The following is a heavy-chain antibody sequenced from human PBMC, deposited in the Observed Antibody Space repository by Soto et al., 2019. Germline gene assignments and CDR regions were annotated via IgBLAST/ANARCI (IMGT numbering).Heavy chain of an antibody. J-gene: IGHJ6*02. D-gene: IGHD6-19*01. CDR2: IYYSGST. CDR1: GGSISSYY. V-gene: IGHV4-59*01. Sequence: SETLSLTCTVSGGSISSYYWSWIRQPPGKGLEWIGYIYYSGSTNYNPSLKSRVTISVDTSKNQFSLKLSSVTAADTAVYYCARDLSRKSSGRYYYYGMDVWGQGTTVTVS. CDR3: ARDLSRKSSGRYYYYGMDV.